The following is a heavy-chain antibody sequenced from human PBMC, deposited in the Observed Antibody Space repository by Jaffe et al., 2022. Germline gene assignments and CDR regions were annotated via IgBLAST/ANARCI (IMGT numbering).Heavy chain of an antibody. Sequence: QVQLQQWGAGLLKPSETLSLTCAVYGGSFSGYYWSWIRQPPGKGLEWIGEINHSGSTNYNPSLKSRVTISVDTSKNQFSLKLSSVTAADTAVYYCARGQPRHSYYYYYYYMDVWGKGTTVTVSS. V-gene: IGHV4-34*01. CDR1: GGSFSGYY. D-gene: IGHD3-3*02. J-gene: IGHJ6*03. CDR2: INHSGST. CDR3: ARGQPRHSYYYYYYYMDV.